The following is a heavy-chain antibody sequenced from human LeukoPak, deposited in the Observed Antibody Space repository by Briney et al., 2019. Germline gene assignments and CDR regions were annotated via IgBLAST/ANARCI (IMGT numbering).Heavy chain of an antibody. CDR2: TYTSGST. V-gene: IGHV4-61*02. CDR3: ARARGSGWYFDY. CDR1: GGSISSGSYY. Sequence: SETLSLTCTVSGGSISSGSYYWSWIRQPAGKGLEWIGRTYTSGSTNYNPSLKSRVTISVDRSKNQFSLKLSSVTAADTAVYYCARARGSGWYFDYWGQGNLVTVSS. J-gene: IGHJ4*02. D-gene: IGHD6-19*01.